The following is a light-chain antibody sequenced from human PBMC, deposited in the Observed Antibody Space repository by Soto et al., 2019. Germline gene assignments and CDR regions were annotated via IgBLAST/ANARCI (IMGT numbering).Light chain of an antibody. CDR3: QQHNGLPLT. J-gene: IGKJ4*01. Sequence: EIVMTQSPATLSVSPGERATLSCRGSQSVGSNLAWYQQKPGQAPRLLIYGASTRATGVPARFSGSGSGTEFTYTISSLQSEDFAVYYCQQHNGLPLTFGGGTKVEI. CDR1: QSVGSN. CDR2: GAS. V-gene: IGKV3-15*01.